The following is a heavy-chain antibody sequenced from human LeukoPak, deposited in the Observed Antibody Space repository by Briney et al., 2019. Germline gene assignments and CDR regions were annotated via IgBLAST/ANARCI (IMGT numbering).Heavy chain of an antibody. CDR1: GGTFSSYA. CDR2: IIPIFGTA. J-gene: IGHJ4*02. V-gene: IGHV1-69*01. D-gene: IGHD3-22*01. Sequence: SVKVSCKASGGTFSSYAISWVRQAPGQGLEWVRGIIPIFGTANYAQKFQGRVTITADESTSTAYMELSSLRSEDTAVYYCARGPTRDYYDSSGPFDYWGQGTLVTVSS. CDR3: ARGPTRDYYDSSGPFDY.